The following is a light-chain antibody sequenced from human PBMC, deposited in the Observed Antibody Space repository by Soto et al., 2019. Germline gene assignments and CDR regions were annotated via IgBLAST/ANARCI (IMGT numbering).Light chain of an antibody. CDR2: GAS. V-gene: IGKV3-20*01. CDR3: QQYGSSPQT. CDR1: QSVSSSY. Sequence: EIVLTQSPGTLSLSPGERAPLSCRASQSVSSSYLAWYQQKPGQAPRLLIYGASSRAIGIPDRFSGSGSGTDFTLTISRLEPEDFAVYYCQQYGSSPQTFGQGTKVDIK. J-gene: IGKJ1*01.